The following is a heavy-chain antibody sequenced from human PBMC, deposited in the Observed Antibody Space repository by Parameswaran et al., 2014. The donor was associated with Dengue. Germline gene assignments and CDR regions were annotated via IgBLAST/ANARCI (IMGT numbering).Heavy chain of an antibody. J-gene: IGHJ3*02. CDR3: ARDDGSGSYYKGAFDI. V-gene: IGHV3-21*01. Sequence: VRQAPGKGLEWVSSISSSSSYIYYADSVKGRFTISGDNAKNSLYLQMNSLRAEDTAVYYCARDDGSGSYYKGAFDIWGQGTMVTVSS. CDR2: ISSSSSYI. D-gene: IGHD3-10*01.